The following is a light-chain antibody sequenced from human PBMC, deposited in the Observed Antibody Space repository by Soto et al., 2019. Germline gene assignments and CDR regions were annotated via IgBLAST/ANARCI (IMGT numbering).Light chain of an antibody. CDR2: AAS. V-gene: IGKV1-27*01. Sequence: DIQVTHSPSSLSASVGDRVTITCRSSQGNNNYLAWYQQKPGKVPKLLIYAASTLQSGVPSRFSGSGSETDFTLTISSLQPEDVATYYCQQYNSAPLTLGGGTKVDIK. CDR1: QGNNNY. J-gene: IGKJ4*01. CDR3: QQYNSAPLT.